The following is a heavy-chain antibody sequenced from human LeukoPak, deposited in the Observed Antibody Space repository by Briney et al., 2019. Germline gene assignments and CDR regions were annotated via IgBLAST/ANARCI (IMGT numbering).Heavy chain of an antibody. CDR2: IYHSGST. Sequence: PSETLSLTCTVSGYSISSGYYWGWIRQPPGKGLEWIGSIYHSGSTYYNPSLKSRVTISVDTSKNQFSLKLSSVTAADTAVYYCARAGEVYDFWSGYYESRSYYFDYWGQGTLVTVSP. CDR3: ARAGEVYDFWSGYYESRSYYFDY. D-gene: IGHD3-3*01. J-gene: IGHJ4*02. CDR1: GYSISSGYY. V-gene: IGHV4-38-2*02.